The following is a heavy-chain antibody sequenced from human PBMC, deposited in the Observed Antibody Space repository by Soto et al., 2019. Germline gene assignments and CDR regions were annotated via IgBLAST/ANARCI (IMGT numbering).Heavy chain of an antibody. CDR3: AKVAYSSGWYGYYFDY. Sequence: PGGSLRLSCAASGFTFSSYGMHWVRQAPGKGLEWVAVISYDGSNKYYADSVKGRFTISRDNSKNTLYLQMNSLRAEDTAVYYCAKVAYSSGWYGYYFDYWGQGTLVTVSS. CDR2: ISYDGSNK. D-gene: IGHD6-19*01. CDR1: GFTFSSYG. J-gene: IGHJ4*02. V-gene: IGHV3-30*18.